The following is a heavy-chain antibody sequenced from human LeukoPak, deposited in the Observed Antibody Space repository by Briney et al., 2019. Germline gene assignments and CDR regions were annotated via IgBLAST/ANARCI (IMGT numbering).Heavy chain of an antibody. CDR3: ARVPGGYKTYYFDY. CDR1: GAPITRYY. CDR2: IYYTGSA. Sequence: PSETLSLTCTVSGAPITRYYWSWIRQPPGKGLEWIGYIYYTGSANYNPSLKSRVSISVDTSKNQFPLRLSSVTAADTAVYYCARVPGGYKTYYFDYWGQGTLVTVSS. D-gene: IGHD5-24*01. V-gene: IGHV4-59*08. J-gene: IGHJ4*02.